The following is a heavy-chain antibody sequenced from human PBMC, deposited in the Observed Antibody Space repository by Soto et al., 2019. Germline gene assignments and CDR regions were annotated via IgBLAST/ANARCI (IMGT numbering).Heavy chain of an antibody. J-gene: IGHJ4*02. Sequence: SETLSLTCTVSGFSISSGGDYWRWIRQHPGKGLEWIGYIYYSGSTYYNPSLKSRVTISVDTSKNQFSLKLSSVTAADTAVYYCASYNWNYRTLDYWGQGTLVTVSS. CDR2: IYYSGST. D-gene: IGHD1-7*01. V-gene: IGHV4-31*03. CDR1: GFSISSGGDY. CDR3: ASYNWNYRTLDY.